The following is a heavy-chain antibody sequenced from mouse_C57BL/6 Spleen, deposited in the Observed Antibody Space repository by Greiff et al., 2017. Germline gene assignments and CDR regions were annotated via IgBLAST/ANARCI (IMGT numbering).Heavy chain of an antibody. V-gene: IGHV1-63*01. D-gene: IGHD1-1*01. J-gene: IGHJ1*03. CDR1: GYTFTNYW. CDR3: ARSGGDYYGSRYFDV. CDR2: IYPGGGYT. Sequence: VMLVESGAELVRPGTSVKMSCKASGYTFTNYWIGWAKQRPGHGLEWIGDIYPGGGYTNYNEKFKGKATLTADKSSSTAYMQFSSLTSEDSAIYYCARSGGDYYGSRYFDVWGTGTTVTVSS.